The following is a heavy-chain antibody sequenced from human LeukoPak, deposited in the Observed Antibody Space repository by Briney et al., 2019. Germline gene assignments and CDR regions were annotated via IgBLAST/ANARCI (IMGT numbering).Heavy chain of an antibody. V-gene: IGHV3-23*01. CDR2: ISGSGGST. CDR1: GFTFSSYA. CDR3: AKASYYYGSGSSDFDY. Sequence: PGGSLRLSCAASGFTFSSYAMSWVRQAPGKGLEWVSAISGSGGSTYYADSVKGRFTISRDNSKNTLYLQMNSLRAEDTAVYYCAKASYYYGSGSSDFDYWGQGTLVTVSS. D-gene: IGHD3-10*01. J-gene: IGHJ4*02.